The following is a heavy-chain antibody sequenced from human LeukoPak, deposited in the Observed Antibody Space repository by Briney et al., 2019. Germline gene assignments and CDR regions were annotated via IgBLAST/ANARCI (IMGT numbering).Heavy chain of an antibody. CDR2: IASDGSST. CDR3: ARGRPHGNDY. CDR1: GFTSIAYA. J-gene: IGHJ4*02. D-gene: IGHD4-23*01. Sequence: GGSLRLSCVGSGFTSIAYALTWARQAPGKGLEWVSGIASDGSSTTYADSVKGRFSISRDNAKNTLYLQMNSLRVEDTAVYYCARGRPHGNDYWGQGTLVTVSS. V-gene: IGHV3-74*01.